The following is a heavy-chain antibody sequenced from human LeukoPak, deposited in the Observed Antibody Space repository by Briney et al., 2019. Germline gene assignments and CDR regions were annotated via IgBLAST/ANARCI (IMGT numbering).Heavy chain of an antibody. Sequence: PGGSLRLSCAASGFTFTNYAMSWVRQAPGEGLEWVSTISGSGGSTYYADSVKGRFTISRDISKNTLYLQMNSLRAEDTAVYYCASSQKYCSSTSCYHYYGMDVWGQGTTVTVSS. CDR1: GFTFTNYA. CDR2: ISGSGGST. J-gene: IGHJ6*02. CDR3: ASSQKYCSSTSCYHYYGMDV. D-gene: IGHD2-2*01. V-gene: IGHV3-23*01.